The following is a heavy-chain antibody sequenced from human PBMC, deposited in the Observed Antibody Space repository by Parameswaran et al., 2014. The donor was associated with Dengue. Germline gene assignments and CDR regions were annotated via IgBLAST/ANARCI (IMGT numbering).Heavy chain of an antibody. Sequence: RWIRQPPGKGLEWVANIKQDGSEKYYVDSVKGRFTISRDNAKNSLYLQMNSLGAEDTAVYYCRSVLNWGQGTLVTVSS. CDR2: IKQDGSEK. J-gene: IGHJ4*02. V-gene: IGHV3-7*01. D-gene: IGHD2-8*01. CDR3: RSVLN.